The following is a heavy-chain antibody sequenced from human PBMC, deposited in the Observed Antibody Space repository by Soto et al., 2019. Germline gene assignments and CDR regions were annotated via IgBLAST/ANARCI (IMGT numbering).Heavy chain of an antibody. V-gene: IGHV4-59*01. Sequence: SQTVSLTCTVSGGSINNYYWSWIRQPPGKGLEWIGYIYYSGGTNYNPSLKSRVTTSVDTSNSQFSLKLSSVTAADTAVYYCARRYSGYDDAFDIWGQGTMVTVS. J-gene: IGHJ3*02. CDR1: GGSINNYY. CDR3: ARRYSGYDDAFDI. D-gene: IGHD5-12*01. CDR2: IYYSGGT.